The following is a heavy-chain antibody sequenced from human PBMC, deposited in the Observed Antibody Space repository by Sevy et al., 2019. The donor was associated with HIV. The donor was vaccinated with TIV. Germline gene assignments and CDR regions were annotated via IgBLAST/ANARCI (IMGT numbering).Heavy chain of an antibody. CDR3: AKDFTGFYGMDV. CDR2: ISYDGINK. J-gene: IGHJ6*02. Sequence: GGSLRLSCEVSGLSVTNNGMHWVRQAPGKGLEWVAVISYDGINKYYGDSVKCRFIISRDRSKNTLYLQMNILRIEDTAVYYCAKDFTGFYGMDVWGQGTTVTVSS. D-gene: IGHD3-9*01. V-gene: IGHV3-30*18. CDR1: GLSVTNNG.